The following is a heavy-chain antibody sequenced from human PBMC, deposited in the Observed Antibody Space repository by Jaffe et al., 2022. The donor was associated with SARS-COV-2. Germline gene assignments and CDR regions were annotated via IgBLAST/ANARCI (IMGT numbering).Heavy chain of an antibody. J-gene: IGHJ4*02. V-gene: IGHV3-15*01. CDR3: TTEKGAYDFWSGYYRYYFDY. D-gene: IGHD3-3*01. CDR1: GFTFSNAW. CDR2: IKSKTDGGTT. Sequence: EVQLVESGGGLVKPGGSLRLSCAASGFTFSNAWMSWVRQAPGKGLEWVGRIKSKTDGGTTDYAAPVKGRFTISRDDSKNTLYLQMNSLKTEDTAVYYCTTEKGAYDFWSGYYRYYFDYWGQGTLVTVSS.